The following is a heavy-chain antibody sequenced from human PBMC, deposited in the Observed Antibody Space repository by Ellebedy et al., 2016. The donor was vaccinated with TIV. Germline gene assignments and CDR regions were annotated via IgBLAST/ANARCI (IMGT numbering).Heavy chain of an antibody. D-gene: IGHD2-2*01. V-gene: IGHV3-48*01. Sequence: GESLKISXAASGFTFSSYSMNWVRQAPGKGLEWVSYISSSSSTIYYADSVKGRFTISRDNSKNTLYLQMNSLRAEDTAVYYCAKDRYCSSTSCFDYWGQGTLVTVSS. CDR3: AKDRYCSSTSCFDY. J-gene: IGHJ4*02. CDR1: GFTFSSYS. CDR2: ISSSSSTI.